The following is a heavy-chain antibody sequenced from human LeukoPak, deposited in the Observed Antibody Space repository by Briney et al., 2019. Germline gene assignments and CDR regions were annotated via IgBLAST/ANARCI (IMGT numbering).Heavy chain of an antibody. D-gene: IGHD3-10*01. CDR3: ARGPITMVRGVLPALYWFDP. V-gene: IGHV4-38-2*01. CDR2: IYHSGNT. CDR1: GYSISSGYY. Sequence: SETLSLTCAVSGYSISSGYYWGWIRQPPGKGLEWIGSIYHSGNTYYNPSLKSRVTISVDTSKNKFSLKLSSVTAADTAVYYCARGPITMVRGVLPALYWFDPWGQGTLVTVSS. J-gene: IGHJ5*02.